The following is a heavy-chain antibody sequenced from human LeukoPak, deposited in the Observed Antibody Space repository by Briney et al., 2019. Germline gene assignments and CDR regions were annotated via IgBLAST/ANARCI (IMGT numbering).Heavy chain of an antibody. J-gene: IGHJ5*02. CDR2: INHSGST. V-gene: IGHV4-34*01. D-gene: IGHD1-26*01. Sequence: SETLSLTCAVYGGSFSGYYWSWIRQPPGKGLEWIGEINHSGSTNYNPSLKSRVTISVDTSKNQFSLKLSSVTAADTAVYYCARVLPGELGMFDPWGQGTLVTVSS. CDR1: GGSFSGYY. CDR3: ARVLPGELGMFDP.